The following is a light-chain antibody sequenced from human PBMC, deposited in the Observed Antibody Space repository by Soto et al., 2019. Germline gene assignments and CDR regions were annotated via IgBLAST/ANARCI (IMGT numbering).Light chain of an antibody. J-gene: IGKJ2*02. CDR1: QSISSW. CDR3: QLYNSYSCT. CDR2: DAS. V-gene: IGKV1-5*01. Sequence: DIQMTQSPSTLSASVGDRVTITCRASQSISSWLAWYQQKPGKAPKLLIYDASTLESGVPSRFSGSGSGTEFTLTISSMQSDDLATYYCQLYNSYSCTFGQGTKLENK.